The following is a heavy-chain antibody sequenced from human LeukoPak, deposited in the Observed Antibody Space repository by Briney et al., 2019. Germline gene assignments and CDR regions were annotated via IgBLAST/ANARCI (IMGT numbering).Heavy chain of an antibody. J-gene: IGHJ4*02. CDR2: INHSGST. Sequence: SETLSLTCAVYGGSFSGYYWSWIRQPPGKGLEWIGEINHSGSTNYNPSLKSRVTISVDTSKNQFSLKLSSVTAADTAVYYCARWTKGGTAMGIDYWGQGTLVTVSS. CDR1: GGSFSGYY. CDR3: ARWTKGGTAMGIDY. D-gene: IGHD5-18*01. V-gene: IGHV4-34*01.